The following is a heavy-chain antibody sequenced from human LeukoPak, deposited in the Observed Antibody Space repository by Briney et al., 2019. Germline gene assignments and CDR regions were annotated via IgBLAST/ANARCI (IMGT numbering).Heavy chain of an antibody. CDR3: ARAMTSHYFDY. CDR2: IYYSGGT. D-gene: IGHD2-21*02. V-gene: IGHV4-31*03. J-gene: IGHJ4*02. CDR1: GGSFSSGFY. Sequence: SQTLSLTCTVSGGSFSSGFYWSWIRKHPGKGLEWIGYIYYSGGTYYNPSLKSRVSILLDTSKKQFSLKLTSVTVADTAVYYCARAMTSHYFDYWGQGTLVTVSS.